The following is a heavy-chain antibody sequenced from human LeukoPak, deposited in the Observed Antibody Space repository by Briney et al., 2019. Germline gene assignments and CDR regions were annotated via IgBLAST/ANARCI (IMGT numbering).Heavy chain of an antibody. CDR1: GGTFSSYA. J-gene: IGHJ3*02. V-gene: IGHV1-69*13. CDR2: IIPIFGTA. D-gene: IGHD3-22*01. CDR3: ARSGRDSSGLDAFDI. Sequence: GASVKVSCKASGGTFSSYAISWVRQAPGQGLEWMGGIIPIFGTANYAQKFQGRVTITADESTSTAYMELRSLRSDDTAVYYCARSGRDSSGLDAFDIWGQGTMVTVSS.